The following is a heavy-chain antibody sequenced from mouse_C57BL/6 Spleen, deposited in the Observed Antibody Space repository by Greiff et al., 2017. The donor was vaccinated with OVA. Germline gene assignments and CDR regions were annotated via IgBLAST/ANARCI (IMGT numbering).Heavy chain of an antibody. D-gene: IGHD4-1*01. CDR1: GYTFTSYW. J-gene: IGHJ2*01. CDR2: IDTSDSEN. CDR3: ARRSANWVFDY. V-gene: IGHV1-52*01. Sequence: VKLVESGAELVRPGSSVKLSCKASGYTFTSYWMHWVKQRPIQGLEWIGNIDTSDSENHYNQKVKDKATLTVNKSSSTAYMQLSSLTSDDSAVYYCARRSANWVFDYWGQGTTLTVSS.